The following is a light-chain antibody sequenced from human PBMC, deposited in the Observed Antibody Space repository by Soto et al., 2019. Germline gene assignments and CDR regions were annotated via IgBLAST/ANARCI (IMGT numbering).Light chain of an antibody. V-gene: IGKV3-20*01. CDR3: QQYGSSPPT. CDR2: GAS. Sequence: EIVLTQSPGTLSLSPGERATLSRRASRSVSNNYVAWYQRKPGQAPRLLIYGASSRATDIPRRFSGSGSGTDFTLTITRLEPEDFAVYYCQQYGSSPPTFGQGTKVESK. J-gene: IGKJ1*01. CDR1: RSVSNNY.